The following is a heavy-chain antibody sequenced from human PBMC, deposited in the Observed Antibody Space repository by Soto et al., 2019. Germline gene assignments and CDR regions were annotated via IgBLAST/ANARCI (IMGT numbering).Heavy chain of an antibody. D-gene: IGHD4-17*01. CDR2: IKSKTDGGTT. Sequence: EVQLVESGGGLVKPGGSLRLSCAASGFTFSNAWMNWVRQAPGKGLEWVGRIKSKTDGGTTDYAAPVKGRFTISRDDSKNTLYLQMNSLKTEDTAVYYCTTDWGYGDSNYYYYGMDVWGQGTTVTVSS. CDR3: TTDWGYGDSNYYYYGMDV. V-gene: IGHV3-15*07. J-gene: IGHJ6*02. CDR1: GFTFSNAW.